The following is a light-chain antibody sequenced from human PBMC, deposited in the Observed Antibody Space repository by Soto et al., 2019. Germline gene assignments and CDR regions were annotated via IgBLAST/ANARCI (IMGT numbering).Light chain of an antibody. CDR1: QSISNW. J-gene: IGKJ1*01. CDR2: KAS. CDR3: QQYSDNWT. V-gene: IGKV1-5*03. Sequence: DIQMTQSPSTLSASVGDRVTITCRASQSISNWLAWYQQKPATAPNLLIYKASTLQSGVPSRFSGSGSGTEFTLTISSLQPDDSATYYCQQYSDNWTVGQGTKVEIK.